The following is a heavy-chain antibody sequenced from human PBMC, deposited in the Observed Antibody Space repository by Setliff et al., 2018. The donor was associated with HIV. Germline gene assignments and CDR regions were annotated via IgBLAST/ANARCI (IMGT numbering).Heavy chain of an antibody. CDR3: ASEAWTTYRSSSGYYYYMDV. Sequence: SETLSLTCTVSGDSVSSASYYWSWIRQPPGKGLEWIGYIYYSGTTKYNPSLKSRVTISVDTSKNQFSLKLSSVTAADTAVYYCASEAWTTYRSSSGYYYYMDVSGKGTTVTVSS. D-gene: IGHD6-6*01. CDR2: IYYSGTT. V-gene: IGHV4-61*01. J-gene: IGHJ6*03. CDR1: GDSVSSASYY.